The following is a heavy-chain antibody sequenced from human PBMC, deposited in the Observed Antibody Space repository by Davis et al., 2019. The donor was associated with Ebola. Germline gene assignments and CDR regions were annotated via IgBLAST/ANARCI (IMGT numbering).Heavy chain of an antibody. D-gene: IGHD3-22*01. Sequence: PGGSLRLSCETPGFIFRNYVMSWVRQAPGKGLEWVSTFGTGGDTYYADSVKGRFAISRDNAKNSLYLQMNSLTHEDTAVYYCARVKFESSAYWLFDYWGQGALVTVSS. CDR3: ARVKFESSAYWLFDY. CDR2: FGTGGDT. CDR1: GFIFRNYV. J-gene: IGHJ4*02. V-gene: IGHV3-23*01.